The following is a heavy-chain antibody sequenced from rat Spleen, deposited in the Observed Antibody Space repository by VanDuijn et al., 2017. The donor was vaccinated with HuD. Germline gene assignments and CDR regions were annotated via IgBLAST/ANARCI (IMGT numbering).Heavy chain of an antibody. Sequence: EVQLVGSGGGLVQPGRSMKLSCVALRFTFSNYYMAWVRQAPTKGLEWVASINYDGTNIHYRDSVKGRFTVSIDNAKSSLYLQMDSLRSEDSATYYCATAGSRISRFAYWGQGTLVTVSS. V-gene: IGHV5-20*01. D-gene: IGHD2-7*01. CDR2: INYDGTNI. CDR1: RFTFSNYY. J-gene: IGHJ3*01. CDR3: ATAGSRISRFAY.